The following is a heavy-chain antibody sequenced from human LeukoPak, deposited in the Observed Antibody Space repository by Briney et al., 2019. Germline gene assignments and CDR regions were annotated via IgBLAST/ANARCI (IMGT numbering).Heavy chain of an antibody. J-gene: IGHJ4*02. D-gene: IGHD5-18*01. CDR1: GFTFSTFA. CDR2: IFPSGGKI. V-gene: IGHV3-23*01. Sequence: PGGSLRLSCAASGFTFSTFAMIWVRQPPGKGLEGVSSIFPSGGKIHYADSVRGRFTISRDNSKSILSLQMNSLRAEDTAIYYCATYRQVLLPFESWGQGTLVTVPS. CDR3: ATYRQVLLPFES.